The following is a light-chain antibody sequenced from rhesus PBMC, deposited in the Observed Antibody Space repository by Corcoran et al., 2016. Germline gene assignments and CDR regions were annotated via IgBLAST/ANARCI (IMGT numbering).Light chain of an antibody. CDR2: GAS. J-gene: IGKJ3*01. CDR1: QSVSSY. Sequence: QVILTQSPATLSLSPGERATFSCRASQSVSSYLAWYQQKPGQAPRLLIYGASSRATGIPDRFSGSGSGTDFTLTISSQEPKDVGVCHCYQHSSGYTFGPGTKLDIK. CDR3: YQHSSGYT. V-gene: IGKV3-10*01.